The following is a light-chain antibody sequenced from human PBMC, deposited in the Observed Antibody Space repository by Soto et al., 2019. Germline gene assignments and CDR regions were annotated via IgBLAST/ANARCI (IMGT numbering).Light chain of an antibody. CDR2: DVS. CDR3: SSYAGSNTLV. J-gene: IGLJ3*02. CDR1: SSDVGGYNY. V-gene: IGLV2-8*01. Sequence: QSALTQPPSASGSPGQSVTISCTGTSSDVGGYNYVSWYQQHPGKAPKSMIYDVSKRPSGVPARFSGSKSGNTASLTVSGLQAEDEAVYHCSSYAGSNTLVFGGGTKETVL.